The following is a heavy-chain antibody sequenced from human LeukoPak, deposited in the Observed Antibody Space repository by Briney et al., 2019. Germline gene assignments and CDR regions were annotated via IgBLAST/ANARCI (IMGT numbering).Heavy chain of an antibody. CDR3: ARKRGDGILHYFDY. D-gene: IGHD3-3*02. CDR2: IYTSGST. CDR1: GGSISSYY. J-gene: IGHJ4*02. Sequence: SETLSLTCTVSGGSISSYYWSWIRQPAGKGLEWIGRIYTSGSTNYNPSLKSRVTMSVDTSKNQFSLKLSSVTAADTAVYYCARKRGDGILHYFDYWGQGTLVTVSS. V-gene: IGHV4-4*07.